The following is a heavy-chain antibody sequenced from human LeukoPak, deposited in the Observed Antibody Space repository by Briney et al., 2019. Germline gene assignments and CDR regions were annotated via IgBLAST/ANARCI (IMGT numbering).Heavy chain of an antibody. V-gene: IGHV3-23*01. CDR1: GFTFSSYA. J-gene: IGHJ1*01. CDR3: ALEQYDSSGYYFQH. D-gene: IGHD3-22*01. Sequence: PGGSLRLSCAASGFTFSSYAMSWVRQAPGKGLEWVSAISGSGGRTYYADSVKGRFTISRDNSKNTPYLQMNSLRAEDTAVYYCALEQYDSSGYYFQHWGQGTLVTVSS. CDR2: ISGSGGRT.